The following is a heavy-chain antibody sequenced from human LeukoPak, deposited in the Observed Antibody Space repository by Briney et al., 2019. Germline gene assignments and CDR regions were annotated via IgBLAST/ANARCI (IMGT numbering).Heavy chain of an antibody. CDR2: ISGSGGST. CDR1: GFTFSSYA. Sequence: GGSLRLACAASGFTFSSYAMSWVRQAPGKGLEWVSAISGSGGSTYYADSVKGRLTIARDNSKNTLYLQMNSLRAEDTAVYYCAKDPYSSSPNNWFDPWGQGTLVTVSS. D-gene: IGHD6-6*01. J-gene: IGHJ5*02. V-gene: IGHV3-23*01. CDR3: AKDPYSSSPNNWFDP.